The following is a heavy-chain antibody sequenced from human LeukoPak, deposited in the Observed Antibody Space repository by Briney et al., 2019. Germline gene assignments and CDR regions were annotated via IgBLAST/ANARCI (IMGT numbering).Heavy chain of an antibody. CDR2: ISSSSSYI. Sequence: GGSLRLSCAASGFTFSSYSMNWVRQDPGKGLEWVSSISSSSSYIYYADSVKGRFTISRDNTKNSLYLQMNSLRAEDTAVFYCARDQYDTWSRRGNFDSWGQGTLVIVSS. J-gene: IGHJ4*02. CDR3: ARDQYDTWSRRGNFDS. CDR1: GFTFSSYS. V-gene: IGHV3-21*04. D-gene: IGHD3-3*01.